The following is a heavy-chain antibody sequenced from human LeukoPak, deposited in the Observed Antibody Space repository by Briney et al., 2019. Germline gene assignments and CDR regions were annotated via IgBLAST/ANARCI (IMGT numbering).Heavy chain of an antibody. Sequence: SETLSLTCTVSGDSISSYYWSWVRQPPGKGLEWIGYIYYSGSTDYNPSLKSRVTISVDTSKNRFSLKLSSVTAADTAVYYCARAGGSWFDYWGQGTLVTVSS. D-gene: IGHD1-26*01. CDR2: IYYSGST. CDR3: ARAGGSWFDY. CDR1: GDSISSYY. V-gene: IGHV4-59*01. J-gene: IGHJ4*02.